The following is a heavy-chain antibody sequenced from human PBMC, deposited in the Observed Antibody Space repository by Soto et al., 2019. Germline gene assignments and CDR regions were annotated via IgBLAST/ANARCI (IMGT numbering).Heavy chain of an antibody. CDR2: IIPILGIT. J-gene: IGHJ1*01. V-gene: IGHV1-69*01. CDR3: ARDPRSITGTTSSEDFQH. Sequence: QAQLMQSGAEVKKPGSSVKVSCKASGGPFSGYAISWVRQAPGQGLEWMGGIIPILGITNYAQKFQGRITIAADESTGTVYMDLRSLRSEDTAVYYCARDPRSITGTTSSEDFQHWGQGTLVSVSS. CDR1: GGPFSGYA. D-gene: IGHD1-20*01.